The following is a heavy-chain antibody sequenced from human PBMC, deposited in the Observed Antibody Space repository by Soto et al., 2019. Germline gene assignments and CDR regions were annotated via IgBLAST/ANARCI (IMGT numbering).Heavy chain of an antibody. CDR3: ARSQEGDYELPFDY. Sequence: QVQLVQSGAEVKKPGSSVKVSCKASGGTFSSYAISWVRQAPGQGLEWMGGIIPIFGTANYAQKFQGRVTISADGSTSTAYMELCSLRSEDTAVYCCARSQEGDYELPFDYWGQGTLVTGSS. CDR1: GGTFSSYA. CDR2: IIPIFGTA. D-gene: IGHD4-17*01. V-gene: IGHV1-69*12. J-gene: IGHJ4*02.